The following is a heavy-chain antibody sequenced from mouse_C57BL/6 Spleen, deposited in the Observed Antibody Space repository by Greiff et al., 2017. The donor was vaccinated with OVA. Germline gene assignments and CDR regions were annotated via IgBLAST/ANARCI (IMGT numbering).Heavy chain of an antibody. J-gene: IGHJ4*01. CDR3: ASYYSNSDAMDY. V-gene: IGHV1-55*01. D-gene: IGHD2-5*01. CDR2: IYPGSGST. Sequence: QVQLKQPGAELVKPGASVKMSCKASGYTFTSYWITWVKQRPGQGLEWIGDIYPGSGSTNYNEKFKSKATLTVDTSSSTAYMQLSSLTSEDSAVYYCASYYSNSDAMDYWGQGTSVTVSS. CDR1: GYTFTSYW.